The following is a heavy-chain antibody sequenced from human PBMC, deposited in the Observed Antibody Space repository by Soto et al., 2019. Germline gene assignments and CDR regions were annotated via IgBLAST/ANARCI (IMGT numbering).Heavy chain of an antibody. J-gene: IGHJ4*02. CDR2: ITGSGAGT. D-gene: IGHD1-26*01. Sequence: PGGSLRLSCAASGFTFSSYAMTWVRQAPGKGLEYVSSITGSGAGTVYADSVKGRFTISRDNSKNTLYLQLNSLRAEDTAVYFCAKEGGLSGSYYISSSYYFDYWGQGT. V-gene: IGHV3-23*01. CDR1: GFTFSSYA. CDR3: AKEGGLSGSYYISSSYYFDY.